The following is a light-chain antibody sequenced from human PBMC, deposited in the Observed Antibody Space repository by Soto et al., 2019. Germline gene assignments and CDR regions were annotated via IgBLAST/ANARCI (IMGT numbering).Light chain of an antibody. CDR1: QTISTW. V-gene: IGKV1-5*01. J-gene: IGKJ1*01. CDR3: QQYNNYPRT. CDR2: DAS. Sequence: DIQVTQSPPTLSASVGDRVTITCRASQTISTWMSWYQQKPGKAPKLLVYDASTLQSGVASRFSGSGSGTEFTLTISNLQPDDFATYFCQQYNNYPRTFGQGTKVDIK.